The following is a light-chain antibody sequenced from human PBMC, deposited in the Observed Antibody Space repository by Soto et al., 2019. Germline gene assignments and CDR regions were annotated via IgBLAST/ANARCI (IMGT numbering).Light chain of an antibody. CDR3: QTYNSARVT. J-gene: IGKJ4*01. CDR2: AAS. V-gene: IGKV1-27*01. Sequence: IKITHPPSPLFASVEAKATIPSRPSKGISISLAWYQQNAGKSPKLLFYAASNLQSGVPSRFSGSGSGTDFSLTISSLQPEDVATYYCQTYNSARVTFGGGTKVEIK. CDR1: KGISIS.